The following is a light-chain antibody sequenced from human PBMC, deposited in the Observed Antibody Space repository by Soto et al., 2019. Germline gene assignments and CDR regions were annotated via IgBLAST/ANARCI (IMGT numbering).Light chain of an antibody. CDR3: SSYRSSSTYV. CDR2: EVS. V-gene: IGLV2-14*01. J-gene: IGLJ1*01. Sequence: QAVLTQPASVSGSPGQSITISCTGTSSDVGGYNYVSWYQQYPGKAPKLMIYEVSNRPSGVSNRFAGSKSGNTASLTISGLQAENEADYYCSSYRSSSTYVFGTGTQLTVL. CDR1: SSDVGGYNY.